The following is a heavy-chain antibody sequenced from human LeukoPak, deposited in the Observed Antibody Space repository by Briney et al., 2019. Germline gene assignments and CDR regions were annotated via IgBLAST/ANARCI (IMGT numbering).Heavy chain of an antibody. D-gene: IGHD3/OR15-3a*01. V-gene: IGHV3-21*01. J-gene: IGHJ4*02. Sequence: GGPLRLPCAASEFTFSIYTMNWLRQPPGKGLEWVSSIRTNNYRYGAGSVKGRFTISRDNAKNSLFLQMDSLRAEDTAVYYCARDGHFDFWGQGTLVTVSS. CDR2: IRTNNYR. CDR3: ARDGHFDF. CDR1: EFTFSIYT.